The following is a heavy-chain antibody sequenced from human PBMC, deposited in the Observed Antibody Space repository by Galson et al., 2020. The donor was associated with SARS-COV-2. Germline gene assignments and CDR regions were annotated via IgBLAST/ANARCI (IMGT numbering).Heavy chain of an antibody. V-gene: IGHV3-30*18. CDR2: ISNDGSNK. CDR3: AKDEHCSGGSCYSGGFDY. Sequence: GGSLRLSCAASGFTFSSYGMHWVRQAPGKGLEWVAVISNDGSNKYYADSVKGRFTISRDNSKNTLYLQMNSLRAEDTAVYYCAKDEHCSGGSCYSGGFDYWGQGTLVTVSS. D-gene: IGHD2-15*01. J-gene: IGHJ4*02. CDR1: GFTFSSYG.